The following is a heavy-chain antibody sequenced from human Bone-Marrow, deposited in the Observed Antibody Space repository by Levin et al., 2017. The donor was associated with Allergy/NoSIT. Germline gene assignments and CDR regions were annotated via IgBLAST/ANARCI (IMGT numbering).Heavy chain of an antibody. CDR2: IGTANNYI. CDR3: ARDPAGYYSSGYYSRVAFDM. Sequence: SCTASGFTFSSYSMNWVRQAPGKGLEWVSSIGTANNYIYYTDSVKGRFTISRDNAKNSLYLQMNSLRAEDTAVYYCARDPAGYYSSGYYSRVAFDMWGQGTMVTVSS. D-gene: IGHD3-22*01. V-gene: IGHV3-21*01. CDR1: GFTFSSYS. J-gene: IGHJ3*02.